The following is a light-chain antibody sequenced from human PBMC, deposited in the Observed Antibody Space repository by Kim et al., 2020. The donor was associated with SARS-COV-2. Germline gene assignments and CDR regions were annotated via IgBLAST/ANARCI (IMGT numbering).Light chain of an antibody. CDR3: CSYAGSYNVI. CDR2: DVF. V-gene: IGLV2-11*03. CDR1: TSDIGDYDY. J-gene: IGLJ2*01. Sequence: QAVNISCTGTTSDIGDYDYVSWYQLHPGKAPRLVIYDVFKRSSGVPDRFSGSKSGTTASLTISGLQSEDEADYSCCSYAGSYNVIFGGGTQLTVL.